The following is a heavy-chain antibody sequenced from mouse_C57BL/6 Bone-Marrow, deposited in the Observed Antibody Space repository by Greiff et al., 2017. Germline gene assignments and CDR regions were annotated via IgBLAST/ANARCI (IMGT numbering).Heavy chain of an antibody. CDR2: FHPSDSDT. Sequence: QVQLQQPGAELVKPGASVKVSCKASGYTFTSYWMPWVKQRPGQGLEWIGRFHPSDSDTNYNQKFKGKATLTVAKSSSTAYMRRSSLTSEESAVYYCTIRSYWYFDVWGTGTTVTVSS. V-gene: IGHV1-74*01. CDR3: TIRSYWYFDV. CDR1: GYTFTSYW. J-gene: IGHJ1*03.